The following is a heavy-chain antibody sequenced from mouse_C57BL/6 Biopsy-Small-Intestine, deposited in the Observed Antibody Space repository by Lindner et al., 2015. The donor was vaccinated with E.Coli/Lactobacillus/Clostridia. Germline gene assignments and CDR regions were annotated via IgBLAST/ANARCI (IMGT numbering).Heavy chain of an antibody. J-gene: IGHJ2*01. CDR2: INPNNGGT. Sequence: EVQLQESGPELVKPGASVKMSCKASGYTFTDYNMHWVKQSHGKSLEWIGYINPNNGGTSYNQKFKGKATLTVNKSSSTAYMELRSLTSEDSAVYYCASYGNYVYYFDYWGRRHHSHSLL. CDR3: ASYGNYVYYFDY. V-gene: IGHV1-22*01. CDR1: GYTFTDYN. D-gene: IGHD2-1*01.